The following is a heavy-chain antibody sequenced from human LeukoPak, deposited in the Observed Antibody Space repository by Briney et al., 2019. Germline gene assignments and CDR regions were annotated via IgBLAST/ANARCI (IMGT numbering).Heavy chain of an antibody. Sequence: SETLSLTCAVYGGSFSGYYWSWIRQPPGKGLEWIGEINHSGSTNYNPSLKSRVTISVDTSKNQFSLKLSSVTAADTAVYYCARVGWRYSSSWYKTLPFDYWGQGTLFTVSS. D-gene: IGHD6-13*01. V-gene: IGHV4-34*01. J-gene: IGHJ4*02. CDR3: ARVGWRYSSSWYKTLPFDY. CDR1: GGSFSGYY. CDR2: INHSGST.